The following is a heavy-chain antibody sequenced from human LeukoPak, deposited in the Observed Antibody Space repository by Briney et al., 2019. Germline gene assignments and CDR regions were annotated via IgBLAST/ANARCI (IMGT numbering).Heavy chain of an antibody. Sequence: PSETLSLTCTVSGGSISSYYWSWIRQPPGKGLEWIGEINHSGSTNYNPSLKSRVTISVDTSKNQFSLKLSSVTAADTAVYYCASIPPRFGPYDAFDIWGQGTMVTVSS. V-gene: IGHV4-34*01. D-gene: IGHD3-16*01. J-gene: IGHJ3*02. CDR1: GGSISSYY. CDR3: ASIPPRFGPYDAFDI. CDR2: INHSGST.